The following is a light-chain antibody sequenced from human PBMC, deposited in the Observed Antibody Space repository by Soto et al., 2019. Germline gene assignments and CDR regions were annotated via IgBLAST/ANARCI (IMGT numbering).Light chain of an antibody. Sequence: IVMTQSPDSLAVSLGARATINCKSSQSLLYTSNNKNYFAWYQQKPGQPPKLLISWACTRESGVPDRFSGSGSGTDFILTITSLQAEDVAVYYCQQYFISPLTFGGGTKVELK. J-gene: IGKJ4*01. V-gene: IGKV4-1*01. CDR1: QSLLYTSNNKNY. CDR2: WAC. CDR3: QQYFISPLT.